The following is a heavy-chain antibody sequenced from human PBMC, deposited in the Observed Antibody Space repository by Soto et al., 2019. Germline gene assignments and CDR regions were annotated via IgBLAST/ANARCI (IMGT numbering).Heavy chain of an antibody. CDR3: ARDTMIINLAARRYYYYGMDV. J-gene: IGHJ6*02. CDR1: GGSISSGGYY. V-gene: IGHV4-31*03. Sequence: SETLSLTCTVSGGSISSGGYYWSWIRQHPGKGLEWIGYIYYSGSTYYNPSLKSRVTISVDTSKNQFSLKLSSVTAADTAVYYCARDTMIINLAARRYYYYGMDVWGQGTTVTVS. D-gene: IGHD6-25*01. CDR2: IYYSGST.